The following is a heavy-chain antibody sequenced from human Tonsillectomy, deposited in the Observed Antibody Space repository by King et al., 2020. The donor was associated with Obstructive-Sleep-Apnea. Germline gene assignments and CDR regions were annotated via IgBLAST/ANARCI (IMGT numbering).Heavy chain of an antibody. CDR1: GGSISSSSYY. J-gene: IGHJ5*02. CDR2: IYYSGST. V-gene: IGHV4-39*07. CDR3: AGESRGCGGDCYSPADTTVNWFDP. D-gene: IGHD2-21*02. Sequence: LQLQESGPGLVKPSETLSLTCTVSGGSISSSSYYWGWIRQPPGKGLEWIGSIYYSGSTYYNPSLKSRVTISVDTSKNQFSLKLSSVTAADTAVYYCAGESRGCGGDCYSPADTTVNWFDPWGQGTLVTVSS.